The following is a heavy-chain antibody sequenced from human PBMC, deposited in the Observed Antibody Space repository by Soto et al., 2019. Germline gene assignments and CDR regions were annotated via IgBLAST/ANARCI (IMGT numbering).Heavy chain of an antibody. CDR1: GGTFSNHA. D-gene: IGHD1-26*01. CDR2: IILPFGTP. J-gene: IGHJ4*02. Sequence: GASVKVSCKASGGTFSNHAINWVRQAPGQGPEWMGVIILPFGTPNYAQRFQVRVTITADESLTTAYMELNGLRSEDTAVYYCARGPEHASYTLYCGKALLVTVSS. V-gene: IGHV1-69*13. CDR3: ARGPEHASYTLY.